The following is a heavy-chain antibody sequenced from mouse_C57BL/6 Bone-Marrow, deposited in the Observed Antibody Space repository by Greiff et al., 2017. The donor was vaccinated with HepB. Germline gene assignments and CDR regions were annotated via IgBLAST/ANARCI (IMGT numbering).Heavy chain of an antibody. Sequence: VQLQQPGAELVMPGASVKLSCKASGYTFTSYWMHWVKQRPGQGLEWIGEIDPSDSYTNYNQKFKGKSTLTVDKSSSTAYMQLSSLTSEGSAVYYCARWGITTVVWGTGTTVTVSS. CDR3: ARWGITTVV. D-gene: IGHD1-1*01. J-gene: IGHJ1*03. V-gene: IGHV1-69*01. CDR1: GYTFTSYW. CDR2: IDPSDSYT.